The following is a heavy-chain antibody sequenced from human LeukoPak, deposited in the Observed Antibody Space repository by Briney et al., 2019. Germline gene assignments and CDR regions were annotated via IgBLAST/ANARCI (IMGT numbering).Heavy chain of an antibody. CDR1: GYTFTGYY. CDR3: ARQGYSGHSQGAADY. D-gene: IGHD4-23*01. CDR2: INPNSGGT. V-gene: IGHV1-2*02. J-gene: IGHJ4*02. Sequence: GASVKVSCKASGYTFTGYYMHWVRQAPGQGLEWMGWINPNSGGTNYAQKFQGRVTMTTDTSTSTAHMELRSLTSDDTAVYYCARQGYSGHSQGAADYWGQGTLVTVSS.